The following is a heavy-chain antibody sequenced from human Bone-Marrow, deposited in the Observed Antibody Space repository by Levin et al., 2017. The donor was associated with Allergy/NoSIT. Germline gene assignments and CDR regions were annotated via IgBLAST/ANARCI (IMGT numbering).Heavy chain of an antibody. D-gene: IGHD1-26*01. V-gene: IGHV1-2*02. CDR3: ARGGSGSNDY. Sequence: ASVKVSCTISGYTFSDYYIHWVRHAPGQGLEWMGWINPKRGDTNFAQKFHGRVVLSRNTSISTAYMELGSLRSDDTALYYCARGGSGSNDYWGQGTLFTVST. J-gene: IGHJ4*02. CDR1: GYTFSDYY. CDR2: INPKRGDT.